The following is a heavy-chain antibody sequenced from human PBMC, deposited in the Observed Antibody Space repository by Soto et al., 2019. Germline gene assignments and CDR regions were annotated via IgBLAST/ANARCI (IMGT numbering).Heavy chain of an antibody. D-gene: IGHD1-7*01. Sequence: SVKVSCQASGGTYSSYSISWVRQAPGQGLEWMGGIIPIFGTANYAQKFQGRVTITADESTSTAYMELSSLRSEDTAVYYWARSSGITGPTIPFDPWGRGTMVAVS. CDR2: IIPIFGTA. CDR3: ARSSGITGPTIPFDP. V-gene: IGHV1-69*01. CDR1: GGTYSSYS. J-gene: IGHJ5*02.